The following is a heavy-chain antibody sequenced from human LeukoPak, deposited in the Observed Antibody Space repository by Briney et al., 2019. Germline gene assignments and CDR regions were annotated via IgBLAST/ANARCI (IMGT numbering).Heavy chain of an antibody. CDR3: TRGKPETVFDS. CDR2: INRSGST. CDR1: GGSFSGYC. J-gene: IGHJ4*01. Sequence: SETLSLTCSVYGGSFSGYCWSWIRQPPGKGLEWIGEINRSGSTNYNPSLKTRDTISLDRSKDQFSLKLTSVTAADTAVYYCTRGKPETVFDSWGRGTLVTVSS. V-gene: IGHV4-34*01.